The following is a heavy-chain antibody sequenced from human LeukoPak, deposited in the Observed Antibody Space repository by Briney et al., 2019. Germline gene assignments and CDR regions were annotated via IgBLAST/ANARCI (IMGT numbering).Heavy chain of an antibody. D-gene: IGHD6-19*01. CDR1: GFTVSSNY. Sequence: GGSLRLSCAASGFTVSSNYMSWVRQAPGKGLEWVSVIYSGVTTYYTDSVKGRFTISRDNSKNTLYLQMNSLRAEDTAVYYCAKEIYSSGWIPFDYWGQGTLVTVSS. CDR2: IYSGVTT. V-gene: IGHV3-66*01. CDR3: AKEIYSSGWIPFDY. J-gene: IGHJ4*02.